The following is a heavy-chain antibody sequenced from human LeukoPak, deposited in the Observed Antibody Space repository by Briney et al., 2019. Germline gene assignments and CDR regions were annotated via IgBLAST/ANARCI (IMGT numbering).Heavy chain of an antibody. CDR2: IYYSGST. Sequence: SETLSLTCTVSGGSISSYYWSWIRQPPGKGLEWIGYIYYSGSTNYNPSLKSRVTISVDMSKNQFSLKLSSVTAADTAVYYCARAPEYYDILTGYHPYGMDVWGQGTTVTVSS. CDR1: GGSISSYY. J-gene: IGHJ6*02. D-gene: IGHD3-9*01. V-gene: IGHV4-59*01. CDR3: ARAPEYYDILTGYHPYGMDV.